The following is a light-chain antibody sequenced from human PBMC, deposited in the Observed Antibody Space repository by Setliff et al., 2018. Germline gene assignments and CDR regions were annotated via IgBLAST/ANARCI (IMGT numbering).Light chain of an antibody. V-gene: IGLV2-14*03. CDR2: DVT. Sequence: QSVLTQPASVSGSPGQSITIPCTGTSSDVGGFDYVSWYQQHPGKAPKLMIYDVTTRPSGVSNRFSGSKSGNTASLTISGLQTEDEADYYCCSYTSSSAYVFGTGTKGTVL. CDR1: SSDVGGFDY. CDR3: CSYTSSSAYV. J-gene: IGLJ1*01.